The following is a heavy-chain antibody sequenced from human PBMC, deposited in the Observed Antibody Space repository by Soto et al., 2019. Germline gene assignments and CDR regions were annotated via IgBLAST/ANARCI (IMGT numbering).Heavy chain of an antibody. D-gene: IGHD4-4*01. J-gene: IGHJ4*02. CDR2: IRSKANSYAT. CDR3: TRLGGGLTTVTTVDDY. V-gene: IGHV3-73*01. Sequence: EVQLVESGGGLVQPGGSLKLSCAASGFTFSGSAMHWVRQASGKGLEWVGRIRSKANSYATAYAASVKGRFTISRDDSKNTAYLQMTSLKTEDTAVYYCTRLGGGLTTVTTVDDYWSKGTLVTVSS. CDR1: GFTFSGSA.